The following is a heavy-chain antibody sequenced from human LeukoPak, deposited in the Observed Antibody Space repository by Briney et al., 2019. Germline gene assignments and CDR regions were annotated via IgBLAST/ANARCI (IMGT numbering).Heavy chain of an antibody. CDR2: ISYDGSNK. CDR3: ARGRPHGNDY. Sequence: PGGSLRLSCAASGFTFNSNAIHWVRQAPGKGLEWVAVISYDGSNKYYADSVKGRFSISRDNAKNTLYLQMNSLRVEDTAVYYCARGRPHGNDYWGQGTLVTVSS. J-gene: IGHJ4*02. CDR1: GFTFNSNA. V-gene: IGHV3-30-3*01. D-gene: IGHD4-23*01.